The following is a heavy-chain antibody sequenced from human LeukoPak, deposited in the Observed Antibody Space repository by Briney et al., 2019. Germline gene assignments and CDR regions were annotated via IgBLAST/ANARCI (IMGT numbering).Heavy chain of an antibody. CDR3: ARDWYDNSDAFDI. CDR1: GFTFSSYA. V-gene: IGHV3-23*01. Sequence: PGGSLTLSCAASGFTFSSYAMSWVRQAPGKGLEWVSAISGNGGSTYYADSVKGRFTISRDNAKNSLYLQMNSLRAEDTAVYYCARDWYDNSDAFDIWGQGTMVTVSS. J-gene: IGHJ3*02. CDR2: ISGNGGST. D-gene: IGHD3-9*01.